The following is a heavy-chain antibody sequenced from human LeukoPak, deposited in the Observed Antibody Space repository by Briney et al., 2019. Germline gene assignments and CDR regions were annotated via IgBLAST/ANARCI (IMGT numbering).Heavy chain of an antibody. CDR1: GFTFTSYG. CDR3: ARPSGTWGAFDI. D-gene: IGHD1-7*01. Sequence: GRSLRLSCAASGFTFTSYGMHWVRQAPGQGLEWVAVIWNDGSNKYYADSVKGRFTISRDNSKNTLYLQMNSLRVEDMAVYYCARPSGTWGAFDIWGQGTMVTVSS. V-gene: IGHV3-33*01. CDR2: IWNDGSNK. J-gene: IGHJ3*02.